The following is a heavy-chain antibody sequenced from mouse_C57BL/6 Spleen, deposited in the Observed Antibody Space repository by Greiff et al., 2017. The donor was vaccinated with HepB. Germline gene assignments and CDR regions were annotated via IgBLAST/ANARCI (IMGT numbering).Heavy chain of an antibody. D-gene: IGHD3-2*02. J-gene: IGHJ1*03. CDR1: GFSLSTFGMG. CDR3: PRIRLTSPYWYFDV. Sequence: QVTLKVSGPGILQPSQTLSLTCSFSGFSLSTFGMGVGWIRQPSGKGLEWLAHIWWDDDKYYNPALKSRLTISKDTSKNQVFLKIANVDTADTAAYYCPRIRLTSPYWYFDVWGTGTTITVSS. V-gene: IGHV8-8*01. CDR2: IWWDDDK.